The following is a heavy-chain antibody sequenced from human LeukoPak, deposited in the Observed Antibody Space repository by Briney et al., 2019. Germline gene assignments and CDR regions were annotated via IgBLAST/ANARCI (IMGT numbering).Heavy chain of an antibody. J-gene: IGHJ6*02. CDR1: GGSISSSSYY. V-gene: IGHV4-39*01. CDR3: ASIGRNDYDSGYYYYGMDV. D-gene: IGHD3-16*01. Sequence: SETLSLTCTVSGGSISSSSYYWGWIRQPLGKGLEWIGSIYYSGSTYYNPSLKSRVTISVDTSKNQFSLKLSSVTAADTAVYYCASIGRNDYDSGYYYYGMDVWGQGTTVTVSS. CDR2: IYYSGST.